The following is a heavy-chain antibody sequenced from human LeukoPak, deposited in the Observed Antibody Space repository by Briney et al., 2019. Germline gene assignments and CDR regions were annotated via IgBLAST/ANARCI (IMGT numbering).Heavy chain of an antibody. J-gene: IGHJ4*02. V-gene: IGHV3-30*18. CDR3: AKPAGVTYRNFDY. Sequence: GRSLRLSYAASGFTFSSYGMHWVRQAPGKGLEWVAVISYDGSNKYYADSVKGRFTISRDNSKNTLYLQMNSLRAEDTAVYYCAKPAGVTYRNFDYWGQGTLVTVSS. D-gene: IGHD4-23*01. CDR2: ISYDGSNK. CDR1: GFTFSSYG.